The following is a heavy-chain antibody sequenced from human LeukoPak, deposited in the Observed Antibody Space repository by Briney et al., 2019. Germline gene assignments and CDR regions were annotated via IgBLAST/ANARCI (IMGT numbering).Heavy chain of an antibody. D-gene: IGHD6-13*01. CDR2: ISSSSSYI. Sequence: PGGSLRLSXAASGFTFRSYSMNWVRQAPGKGLEWVSSISSSSSYIYYADSVKGRFTISRDNAKNSLYLQMNSLRAEDTAVYYCARDLRYSSSWYWDWFDPWGQGTLVTVSS. CDR1: GFTFRSYS. J-gene: IGHJ5*02. V-gene: IGHV3-21*01. CDR3: ARDLRYSSSWYWDWFDP.